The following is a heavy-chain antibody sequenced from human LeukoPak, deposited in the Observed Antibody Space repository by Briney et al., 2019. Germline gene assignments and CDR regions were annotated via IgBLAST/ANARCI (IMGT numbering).Heavy chain of an antibody. J-gene: IGHJ4*02. V-gene: IGHV1-2*02. Sequence: ASVKVSCKASGYTFTGYYMHWVRQAPGQGLEWMGWINPNSGGTNYAQKFQGRVTMTRDTSISTAYMELSRPRSDDTAVYYCAREGPGIVATINYWGQGTLVTVSS. CDR2: INPNSGGT. CDR1: GYTFTGYY. CDR3: AREGPGIVATINY. D-gene: IGHD5-12*01.